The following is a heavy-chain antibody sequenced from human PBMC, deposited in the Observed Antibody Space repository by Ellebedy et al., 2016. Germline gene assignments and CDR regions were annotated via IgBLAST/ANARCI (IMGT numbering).Heavy chain of an antibody. Sequence: GGSLRLSCAASGFTVSSNYMNWVRQAPGKGLEWVSVIYSDGSTYYADSVKGRFTISRDNSKNTLYLQMNSLRADDTAVYYWARASPYHGGDYWGQGTLVTVSS. D-gene: IGHD1-14*01. CDR2: IYSDGST. CDR3: ARASPYHGGDY. V-gene: IGHV3-53*01. J-gene: IGHJ4*02. CDR1: GFTVSSNY.